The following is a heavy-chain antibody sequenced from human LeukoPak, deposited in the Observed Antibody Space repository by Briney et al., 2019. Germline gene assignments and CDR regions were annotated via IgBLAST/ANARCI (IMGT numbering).Heavy chain of an antibody. CDR2: IGAADDT. D-gene: IGHD6-19*01. CDR1: GFTFSDYD. J-gene: IGHJ4*02. Sequence: PGGSLRLSCAASGFTFSDYDMHWVRQPTGKGLEWVSVIGAADDTYYPVSVKGRFTISRDTAKNSLYLQMNSLRAGDTAIYYCARGLRSGWHEGAYGYWGRGTLVTVSS. V-gene: IGHV3-13*01. CDR3: ARGLRSGWHEGAYGY.